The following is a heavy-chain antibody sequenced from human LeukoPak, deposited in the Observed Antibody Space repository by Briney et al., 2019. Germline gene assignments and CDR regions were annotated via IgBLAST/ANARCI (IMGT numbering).Heavy chain of an antibody. V-gene: IGHV4-59*08. D-gene: IGHD3-3*01. CDR1: GGSFSDYY. J-gene: IGHJ3*02. CDR3: ARQATLLAGRLEAGGFDI. Sequence: SETLSLTCSVSGGSFSDYYWNWIRQSPGKGLEWIGYIYPSGGTDYNPSLKSRVTMSTDTSKNQTSLKLTSVTAADTAVYFCARQATLLAGRLEAGGFDIWGRGTMVTVSS. CDR2: IYPSGGT.